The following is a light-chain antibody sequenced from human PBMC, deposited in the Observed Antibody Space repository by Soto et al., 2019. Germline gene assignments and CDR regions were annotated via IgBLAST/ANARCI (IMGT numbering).Light chain of an antibody. CDR1: SSDVGRYDR. V-gene: IGLV2-18*02. CDR2: VVS. J-gene: IGLJ2*01. Sequence: QSALTQPPSVSGSPGQSVTISCTGTSSDVGRYDRVSWYQQPPGTAPKLMIYVVSTRPSGVPDRFSGSKSGNTASLTISGLQAEDEAHYYCSSYASSSTVVFGGGTKLTVL. CDR3: SSYASSSTVV.